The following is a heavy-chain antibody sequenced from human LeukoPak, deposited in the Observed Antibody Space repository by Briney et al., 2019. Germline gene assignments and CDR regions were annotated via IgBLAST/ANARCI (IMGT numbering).Heavy chain of an antibody. J-gene: IGHJ4*02. CDR1: GYTFTCHD. Sequence: SSVTDSCKASGYTFTCHDIHWVRQATGQGREWMGWMNYNSGNTGNAQKFQGRVTMTSNTSISTAYMELSSLRSEDTAVYYCAKAPTVRKWGIHPALDYWGQGTLVTVSS. D-gene: IGHD3-16*01. CDR3: AKAPTVRKWGIHPALDY. CDR2: MNYNSGNT. V-gene: IGHV1-8*01.